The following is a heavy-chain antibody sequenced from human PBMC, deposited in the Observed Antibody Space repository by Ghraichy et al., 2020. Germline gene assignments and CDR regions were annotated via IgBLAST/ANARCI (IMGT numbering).Heavy chain of an antibody. Sequence: GESLNISCVGSGFSLSTYSMNWVRQSPGKGLEWVSYITSSGLTISYADSVKGRFTISRDNAQNSLYLQMNSLRDDDTAVYYCARGSTVVRFYYYDGMDVWGQGTTVTVSS. D-gene: IGHD4-23*01. V-gene: IGHV3-48*02. CDR1: GFSLSTYS. CDR2: ITSSGLTI. CDR3: ARGSTVVRFYYYDGMDV. J-gene: IGHJ6*02.